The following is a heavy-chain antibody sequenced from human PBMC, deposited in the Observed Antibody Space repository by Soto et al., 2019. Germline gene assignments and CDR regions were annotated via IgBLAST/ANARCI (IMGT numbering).Heavy chain of an antibody. CDR3: ARDHPSIAVAGSYYFDY. J-gene: IGHJ4*02. D-gene: IGHD6-19*01. V-gene: IGHV1-2*04. CDR2: INPNSGGT. CDR1: GYTFTGYY. Sequence: VQLVQSGAEVKKPGASVKVSCKASGYTFTGYYMHWVRQAPGQGLEWMGWINPNSGGTNYAQKFQGWVTMTRDTSISTAYMELSRLRSDDTAVYYCARDHPSIAVAGSYYFDYWGQGTLVTVSS.